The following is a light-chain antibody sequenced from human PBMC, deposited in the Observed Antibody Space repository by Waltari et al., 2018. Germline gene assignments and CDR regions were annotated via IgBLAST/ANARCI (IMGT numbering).Light chain of an antibody. V-gene: IGKV3-11*01. Sequence: EIVLTQSPATLSLSPGERATLSCRASQTVDTYLAWYQQRPGQAPRLLIYDTSSRATGIPDRFSGSGSETDFTLTISSLEPEDFAVYYCQQRRRWPLTFGGGSKVEI. CDR3: QQRRRWPLT. CDR2: DTS. CDR1: QTVDTY. J-gene: IGKJ4*01.